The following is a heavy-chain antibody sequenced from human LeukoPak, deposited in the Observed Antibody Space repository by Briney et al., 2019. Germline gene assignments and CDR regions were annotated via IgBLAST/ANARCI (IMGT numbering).Heavy chain of an antibody. Sequence: TGGSLRLSCAASGFTFSIYAMSWVRQAPGKGLEWVSAISATDVRTYYADSVKGRSTISRDNSKRTLYLQTNGLRAEDTALYYCAKDLSGSFDYWGLGSLVTVSS. CDR1: GFTFSIYA. CDR2: ISATDVRT. J-gene: IGHJ4*02. D-gene: IGHD1-26*01. V-gene: IGHV3-23*01. CDR3: AKDLSGSFDY.